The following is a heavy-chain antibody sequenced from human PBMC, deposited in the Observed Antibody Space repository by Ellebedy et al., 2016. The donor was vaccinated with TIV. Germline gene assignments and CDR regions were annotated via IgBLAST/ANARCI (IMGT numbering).Heavy chain of an antibody. D-gene: IGHD2-21*02. V-gene: IGHV3-21*01. CDR1: GFTFSSYA. CDR3: ARDGDGGFDP. CDR2: VSSSGYNT. J-gene: IGHJ5*02. Sequence: GESLKISXAASGFTFSSYAMDWVRQAPGKGLEWVATVSSSGYNTYYTDSVKGRFTISRDNAKNSVYLQMNSLRAEDTAVYYCARDGDGGFDPWGQGTLVTVSS.